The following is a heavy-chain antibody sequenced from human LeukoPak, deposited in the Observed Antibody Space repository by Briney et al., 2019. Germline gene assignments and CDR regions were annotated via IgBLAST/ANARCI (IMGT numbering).Heavy chain of an antibody. CDR3: AKDGSTIFGDAEYFQH. CDR1: GFTFSSYG. V-gene: IGHV3-30*02. Sequence: GGSLRLSCAASGFTFSSYGMRWVRQAPGKGLEWVAFIRYDGSNKYYADSVKGRFTISRDNSKNTLYLQMNSLRAEDTAVYYCAKDGSTIFGDAEYFQHWGQGTLVTVSS. J-gene: IGHJ1*01. CDR2: IRYDGSNK. D-gene: IGHD3-3*01.